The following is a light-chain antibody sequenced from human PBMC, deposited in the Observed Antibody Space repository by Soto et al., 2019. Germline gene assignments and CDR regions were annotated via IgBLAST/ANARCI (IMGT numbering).Light chain of an antibody. CDR3: QHSCNLPRT. CDR1: QTIGTY. V-gene: IGKV1-39*01. Sequence: IQMTQSPYSLSASVGDRITITCRASQTIGTYLNWYQQVPGKAPKLLIYASSSLQTGVPSRFSGAGSGTHSTLIINSLQPEDFVNYYCQHSCNLPRTFGPGTRVETK. J-gene: IGKJ1*01. CDR2: ASS.